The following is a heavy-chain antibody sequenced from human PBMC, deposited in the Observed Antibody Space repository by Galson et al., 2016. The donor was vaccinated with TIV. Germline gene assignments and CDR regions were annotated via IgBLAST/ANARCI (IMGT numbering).Heavy chain of an antibody. CDR1: GGTFSTYT. J-gene: IGHJ6*02. CDR2: IIPILGMT. D-gene: IGHD2-21*02. V-gene: IGHV1-69*02. Sequence: SVKVSCKASGGTFSTYTLSLLRQAPGQGLEWMGRIIPILGMTNYAQKFQGRVTITAAKSTSTAYMELSSLKTEDTAVYYCCTPPYCGGDCWHYYYHAEDVWGQGTTVIVS. CDR3: CTPPYCGGDCWHYYYHAEDV.